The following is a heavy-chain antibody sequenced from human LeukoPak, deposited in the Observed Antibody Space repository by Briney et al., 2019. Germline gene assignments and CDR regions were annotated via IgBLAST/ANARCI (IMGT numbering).Heavy chain of an antibody. V-gene: IGHV4-34*01. CDR3: ARVGGTYAFDI. Sequence: SETLSLTCAVYCGSFSGYYWSWIRQPPGKGLEWIGEINHSGSTNYNPSLKGRVTISVDTSKNQFSLKLSSVTAADTAVYYCARVGGTYAFDIWGQGTMVTVSS. CDR1: CGSFSGYY. D-gene: IGHD2-15*01. J-gene: IGHJ3*02. CDR2: INHSGST.